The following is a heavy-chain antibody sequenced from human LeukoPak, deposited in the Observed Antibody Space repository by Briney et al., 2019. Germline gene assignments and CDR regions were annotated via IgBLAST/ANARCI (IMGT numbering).Heavy chain of an antibody. CDR3: AKRTIAAAGSFDY. D-gene: IGHD6-13*01. Sequence: GGSLRLSCAASGLTVSRNYMSWVRQAPGKGLESVSVIYSGGSTYYADSVKGRFTISRDNSKNTLYLQMNSLRAEDTAIYYCAKRTIAAAGSFDYWGQGTLVTVSS. V-gene: IGHV3-53*01. J-gene: IGHJ4*02. CDR2: IYSGGST. CDR1: GLTVSRNY.